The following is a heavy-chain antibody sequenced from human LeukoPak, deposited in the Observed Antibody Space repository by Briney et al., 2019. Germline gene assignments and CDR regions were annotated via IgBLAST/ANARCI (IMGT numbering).Heavy chain of an antibody. J-gene: IGHJ4*02. D-gene: IGHD3-10*01. CDR3: ARHSMSYYYVSGTYYYIDS. CDR1: GYSFTSYW. Sequence: GESLKISCKGSGYSFTSYWIGWVRQMPGKGLEWMGIIYPGDSATRYNPSFQGLVTISADKSISAAYLQWSSLKASDTAMYYCARHSMSYYYVSGTYYYIDSWGQGTLVTVSS. V-gene: IGHV5-51*01. CDR2: IYPGDSAT.